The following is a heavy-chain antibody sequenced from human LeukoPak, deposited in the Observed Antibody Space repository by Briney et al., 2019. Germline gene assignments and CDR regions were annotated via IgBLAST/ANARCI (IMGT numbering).Heavy chain of an antibody. CDR3: AGGRGSRYCSGGSCHSDAFDI. V-gene: IGHV4-34*01. Sequence: SETLSLTCAVYGGSFSGYYWSWIRQPPGKGLEWIGEINHSGSTNYNPSLKSRVTISVDTSKNQFSLKLSSVTAADTAVYYCAGGRGSRYCSGGSCHSDAFDIWGQGTMVTVSS. CDR2: INHSGST. D-gene: IGHD2-15*01. CDR1: GGSFSGYY. J-gene: IGHJ3*02.